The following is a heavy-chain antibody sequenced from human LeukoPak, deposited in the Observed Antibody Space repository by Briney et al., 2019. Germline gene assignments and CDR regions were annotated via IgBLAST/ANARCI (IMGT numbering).Heavy chain of an antibody. D-gene: IGHD3/OR15-3a*01. CDR3: ARRGLVTGIYDLVYGFDM. V-gene: IGHV1-69*13. Sequence: ASVKVSCKASGGTFSSYAISWVRQAPGQGLEWMGGIIPVFGTSNYAQKFQGRVTITADESTRTAYMELSSLRSEDTAVYYCARRGLVTGIYDLVYGFDMWGQGTMVTVSS. CDR2: IIPVFGTS. J-gene: IGHJ3*02. CDR1: GGTFSSYA.